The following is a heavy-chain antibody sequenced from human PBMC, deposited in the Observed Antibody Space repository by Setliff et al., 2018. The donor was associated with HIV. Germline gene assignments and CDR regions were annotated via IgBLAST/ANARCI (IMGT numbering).Heavy chain of an antibody. CDR1: GYTFTTYV. CDR2: INVGSGNT. D-gene: IGHD7-27*01. J-gene: IGHJ4*02. Sequence: GASVKVSCKAPGYTFTTYVVHWVRQAPGQRLEWMGWINVGSGNTKYSQKFQGRVTITRDTSASTAYMELSSLRSEDTAVYYCAIEPLPGDFGDFWGQGTLVTVSS. V-gene: IGHV1-3*01. CDR3: AIEPLPGDFGDF.